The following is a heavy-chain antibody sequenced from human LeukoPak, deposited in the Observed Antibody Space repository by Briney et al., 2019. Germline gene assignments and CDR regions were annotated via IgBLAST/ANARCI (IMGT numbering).Heavy chain of an antibody. V-gene: IGHV1-18*01. CDR1: GYTFTSYG. D-gene: IGHD2-2*01. Sequence: ASVKVSCKASGYTFTSYGISWVRQAPGQGLEWMGWISAYNGNTNYAQKLQGRVTMTTDTSTSTAYMELRSLRSDDTAVYYCARGAVVVPAAIHPFDYWGQGTLVTVSS. J-gene: IGHJ4*02. CDR2: ISAYNGNT. CDR3: ARGAVVVPAAIHPFDY.